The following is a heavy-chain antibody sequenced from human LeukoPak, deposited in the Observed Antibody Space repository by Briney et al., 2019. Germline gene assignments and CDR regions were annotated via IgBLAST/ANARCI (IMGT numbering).Heavy chain of an antibody. D-gene: IGHD5-18*01. CDR2: ISYDGSNK. J-gene: IGHJ6*02. CDR3: ARDHTRGYSYGSRYYYYGMDV. CDR1: GFTFNTYT. V-gene: IGHV3-30*04. Sequence: GGSLRLSCAASGFTFNTYTMNWVRQAPGKGLEWVAVISYDGSNKYYADSVKGRFTISRDNSKNTLYLQMNSLRAEDTAVYYCARDHTRGYSYGSRYYYYGMDVWGQGTTVTVSS.